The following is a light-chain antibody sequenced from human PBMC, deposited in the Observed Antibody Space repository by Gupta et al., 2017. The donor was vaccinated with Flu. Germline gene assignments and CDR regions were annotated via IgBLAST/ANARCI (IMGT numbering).Light chain of an antibody. CDR1: SSDVGCYDY. Sequence: SSDVGCYDYVSWYHQHPGKAPKLMIYEVNNRPSGVSNRFSGSKSGNTASLTISGLQAEDESDYYCSSYTSSKTWVFGGGTKVTVL. CDR2: EVN. V-gene: IGLV2-14*01. J-gene: IGLJ3*02. CDR3: SSYTSSKTWV.